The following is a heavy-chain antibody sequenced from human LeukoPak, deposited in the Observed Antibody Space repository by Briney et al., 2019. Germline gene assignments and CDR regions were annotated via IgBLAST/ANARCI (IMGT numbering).Heavy chain of an antibody. D-gene: IGHD6-13*01. J-gene: IGHJ4*02. Sequence: GGSLRLSCAASGFSFSRYEMKWVRQAPGKGLEWLSYISSSVGTTYYADSVWGRFTISGDNAKNSLYLQMNILRAEDTAVYFCARDIDTSSGGYFDFWGQGNLVTVSS. V-gene: IGHV3-48*03. CDR3: ARDIDTSSGGYFDF. CDR2: ISSSVGTT. CDR1: GFSFSRYE.